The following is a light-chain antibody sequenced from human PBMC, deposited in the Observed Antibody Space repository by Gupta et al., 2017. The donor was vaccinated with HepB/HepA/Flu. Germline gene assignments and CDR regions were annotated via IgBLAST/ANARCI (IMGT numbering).Light chain of an antibody. J-gene: IGKJ2*01. CDR3: QHYDNLPKYT. CDR1: RDISNY. Sequence: DIQMTQSPSSLSASVGDRVTITCQANRDISNYLNWYQQKPGKAPKLLIYDASILETGVPSRFSGSGSGTDFTFTINSLQPEDTAKYYCQHYDNLPKYTFGQGTNLEI. V-gene: IGKV1-33*01. CDR2: DAS.